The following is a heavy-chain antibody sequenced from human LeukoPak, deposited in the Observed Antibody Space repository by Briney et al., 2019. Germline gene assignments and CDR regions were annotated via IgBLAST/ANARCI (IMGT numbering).Heavy chain of an antibody. CDR3: VRDRAGGNSVWFDP. V-gene: IGHV3-74*01. CDR1: GFPFSNYW. CDR2: VNSDGSIT. J-gene: IGHJ5*02. Sequence: GGSLRLSCAASGFPFSNYWMHWVRQAPGKGLVWVSRVNSDGSITTYADSVRGRFTISRDNAKSTLYLQMNSLRAEDTAVYYCVRDRAGGNSVWFDPWGQGTLVTVSS. D-gene: IGHD4-23*01.